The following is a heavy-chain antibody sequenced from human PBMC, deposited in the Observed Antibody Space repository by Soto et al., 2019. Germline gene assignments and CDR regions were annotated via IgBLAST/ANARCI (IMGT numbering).Heavy chain of an antibody. Sequence: SETLSLTCTVSGGSVSSTTDYWGWIRQPPGKGLEWIGKINHSGSTNYNPSVKSRVTISVDTSKNQFSLQLSSVTAADTAVYYCARGDWGYDILTGYYTRWFDPWGQGTLVTVSS. D-gene: IGHD3-9*01. CDR3: ARGDWGYDILTGYYTRWFDP. J-gene: IGHJ5*02. CDR1: GGSVSSTTDY. CDR2: INHSGST. V-gene: IGHV4-39*01.